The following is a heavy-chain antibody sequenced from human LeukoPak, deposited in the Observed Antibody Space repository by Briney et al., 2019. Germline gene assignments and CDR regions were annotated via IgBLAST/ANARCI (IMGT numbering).Heavy chain of an antibody. CDR1: GLTVSSNY. D-gene: IGHD5-24*01. Sequence: GGSLRLSCAASGLTVSSNYMSWVRQAPGKGLECVSLTYNSGSTYYGDSVKGRFTISRDNSKNTLYLQMNSLTAEDTAVYYCARTFVSADGYKVGYFDNWGQGTLVTVSS. CDR2: TYNSGST. CDR3: ARTFVSADGYKVGYFDN. V-gene: IGHV3-53*01. J-gene: IGHJ4*02.